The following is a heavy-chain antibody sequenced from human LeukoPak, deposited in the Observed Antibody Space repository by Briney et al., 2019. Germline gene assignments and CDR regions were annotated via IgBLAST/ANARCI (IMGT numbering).Heavy chain of an antibody. CDR3: ARDESDIVVVPAAPYFDY. V-gene: IGHV3-30-3*01. J-gene: IGHJ4*02. CDR2: ISYDGSNK. Sequence: PGRSLRLPCAASGFTFSSYAMHWVRQAPGKGLEWVAVISYDGSNKYYADSVKGRFTISRDNSKNTLYLQMNSLRAEDTAVYYCARDESDIVVVPAAPYFDYWGQGTLVTVSS. D-gene: IGHD2-2*01. CDR1: GFTFSSYA.